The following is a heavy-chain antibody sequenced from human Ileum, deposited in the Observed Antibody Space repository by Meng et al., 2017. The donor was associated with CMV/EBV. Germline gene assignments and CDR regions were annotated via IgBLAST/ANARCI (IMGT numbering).Heavy chain of an antibody. J-gene: IGHJ5*01. V-gene: IGHV1-2*02. CDR2: SNVDSGVT. D-gene: IGHD6-13*01. CDR1: GDTFSGYY. CDR3: TSPLSSIWYDS. Sequence: ASVKVSCKASGDTFSGYYIQWVRLAPGQGLEWMGWSNVDSGVTNYAQKFQGRVTMTRDTSITTAYMEISSLKSDDTAVYYCTSPLSSIWYDSWGQGTLVTVSS.